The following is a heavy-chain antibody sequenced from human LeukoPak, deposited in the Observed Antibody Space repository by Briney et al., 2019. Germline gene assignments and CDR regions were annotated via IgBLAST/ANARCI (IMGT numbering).Heavy chain of an antibody. D-gene: IGHD3-10*01. CDR2: ISAYNGNT. Sequence: ASVKVSCKXSGYTFTSYGISWVRQAPGQGLEWMGWISAYNGNTNYSQKLQGRVTMTTDTSTSTAYMELRSLRSDDTAVYYCARYGSGSSYYYYYYMDVWGKGTTVTVSS. V-gene: IGHV1-18*01. CDR1: GYTFTSYG. CDR3: ARYGSGSSYYYYYYMDV. J-gene: IGHJ6*03.